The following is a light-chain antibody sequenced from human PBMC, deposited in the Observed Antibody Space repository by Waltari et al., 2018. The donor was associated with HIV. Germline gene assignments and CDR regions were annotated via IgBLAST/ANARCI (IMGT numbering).Light chain of an antibody. V-gene: IGKV3-20*01. J-gene: IGKJ1*01. CDR1: QSISRSD. Sequence: EIVLTQSPGTLSLSPGERATLFCRASQSISRSDLAWYQQTPGQAPRLLIYGASSRATDIPDRFTGSGSGTDFTLTISRLEPEDFVIYYCQQYGTSPWTFAQGTKVEIK. CDR2: GAS. CDR3: QQYGTSPWT.